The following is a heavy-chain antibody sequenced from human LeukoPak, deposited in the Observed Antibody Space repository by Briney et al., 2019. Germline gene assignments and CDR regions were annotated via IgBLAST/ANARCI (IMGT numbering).Heavy chain of an antibody. Sequence: ASVKVSCKASGGTFSSYAISWVRQAPGQGLEWMGGLIPIFGTANYAQKFQGRVTITADESTSTAYMELSSLRSEDTAVYYCARDLSYDSSGYYPNDYWGQGTLVTVSS. V-gene: IGHV1-69*01. CDR2: LIPIFGTA. J-gene: IGHJ4*02. CDR1: GGTFSSYA. D-gene: IGHD3-22*01. CDR3: ARDLSYDSSGYYPNDY.